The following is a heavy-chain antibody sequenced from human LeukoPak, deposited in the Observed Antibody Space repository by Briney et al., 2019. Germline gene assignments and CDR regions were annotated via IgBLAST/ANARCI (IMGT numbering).Heavy chain of an antibody. J-gene: IGHJ4*02. CDR1: GFTFSSSA. CDR3: AKDGSWSCTD. V-gene: IGHV3-30*02. D-gene: IGHD2-8*02. Sequence: GRSLRLSCGASGFTFSSSAMHWVRQGRGKGLEWVAYIAHHGNNKYYADSVKGRFTISRDNSKGSLYLQMNSLRADDTAVYYCAKDGSWSCTDWGQGTLVRVSS. CDR2: IAHHGNNK.